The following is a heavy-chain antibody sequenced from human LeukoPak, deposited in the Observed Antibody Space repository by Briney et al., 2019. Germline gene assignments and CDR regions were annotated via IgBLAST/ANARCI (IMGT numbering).Heavy chain of an antibody. J-gene: IGHJ5*02. CDR1: GGSFSDSY. D-gene: IGHD3-3*01. CDR3: ARDAYSFGRGFDP. Sequence: SETLSLTCSVYGGSFSDSYWIWIRQSPEMGLQWIGEISHSGGTNYHPSLKSRLTMSVDTSKSQFSLKLISVTAADSAVYYCARDAYSFGRGFDPWGQGTLVTVSS. CDR2: ISHSGGT. V-gene: IGHV4-34*01.